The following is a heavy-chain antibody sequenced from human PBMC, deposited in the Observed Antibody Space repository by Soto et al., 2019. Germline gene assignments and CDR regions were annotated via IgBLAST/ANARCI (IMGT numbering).Heavy chain of an antibody. D-gene: IGHD5-18*01. J-gene: IGHJ3*01. CDR3: LGGIGYSYGYHAFDL. V-gene: IGHV3-30-3*01. CDR2: ISADGDTK. Sequence: QLQLVESGGGVVQPGRSLRLSCAASGFTFSDNILHWVRQAPGKGLEWLAFISADGDTKYCADSVKGRFTISRDNSKNTLYLQMNSLRRDDTSVYYCLGGIGYSYGYHAFDLWGQGTMVTVSS. CDR1: GFTFSDNI.